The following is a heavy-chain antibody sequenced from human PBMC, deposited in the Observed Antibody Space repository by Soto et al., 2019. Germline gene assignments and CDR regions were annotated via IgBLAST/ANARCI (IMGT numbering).Heavy chain of an antibody. CDR1: GFTFSSYG. D-gene: IGHD1-26*01. CDR2: ISYDGSNK. J-gene: IGHJ5*02. V-gene: IGHV3-30*18. CDR3: AKEPPTWELLGWFDP. Sequence: QVQLVESGGGVVQPGRSLRLSCAASGFTFSSYGMHWVRQAPGKGLEWVAVISYDGSNKYYADSVKGRFTISRDNSKNTLYLQMNSLRAEDTAVYYCAKEPPTWELLGWFDPWGQGTLVTVSS.